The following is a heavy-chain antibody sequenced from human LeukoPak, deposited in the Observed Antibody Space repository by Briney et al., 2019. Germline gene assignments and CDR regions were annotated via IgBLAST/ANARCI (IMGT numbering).Heavy chain of an antibody. D-gene: IGHD2-2*01. Sequence: GGSLRLSCAASGFTFSSYGMHWVRQAPGKGLEWVAFIRYDGSNKYYADSVKGRFTISRDNSKNTLYLQMNSLRAEDTAVYYCAKDGLYRRNFDYWGQGTLVTVSS. J-gene: IGHJ4*02. V-gene: IGHV3-30*02. CDR2: IRYDGSNK. CDR3: AKDGLYRRNFDY. CDR1: GFTFSSYG.